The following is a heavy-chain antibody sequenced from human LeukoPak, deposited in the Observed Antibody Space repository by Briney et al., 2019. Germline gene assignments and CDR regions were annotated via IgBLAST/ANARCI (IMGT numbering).Heavy chain of an antibody. Sequence: SETLSLTCAVYGGSFSGYYWSWIRQPPGKGLEWIGEINHSGSTNYNPSLKSRVTISVDTSKNQFSLKLSSVTAADTAVYYCARASPRKGWLRFGRYYYYMDVWGKGTTVTVSS. CDR3: ARASPRKGWLRFGRYYYYMDV. CDR2: INHSGST. V-gene: IGHV4-34*01. J-gene: IGHJ6*03. D-gene: IGHD5-12*01. CDR1: GGSFSGYY.